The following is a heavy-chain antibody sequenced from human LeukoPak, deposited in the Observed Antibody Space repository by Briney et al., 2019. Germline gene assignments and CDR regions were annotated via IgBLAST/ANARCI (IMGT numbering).Heavy chain of an antibody. CDR3: ARPVGILTGYPNWFDP. D-gene: IGHD3-9*01. CDR2: IYPGDSDT. CDR1: GYSFTSYW. V-gene: IGHV5-51*01. Sequence: GESLKISCKGSGYSFTSYWIGWVRQMPGKGLEWMGIIYPGDSDTRYSPSFQGQVTISADKSISTAYLQWSSLKASDTATYYCARPVGILTGYPNWFDPWGQGTLVTVSS. J-gene: IGHJ5*02.